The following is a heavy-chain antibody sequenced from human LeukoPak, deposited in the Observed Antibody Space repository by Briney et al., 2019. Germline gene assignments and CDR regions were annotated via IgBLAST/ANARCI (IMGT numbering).Heavy chain of an antibody. CDR3: AKVYYSYYYYGMDV. CDR2: ISVDGSNE. CDR1: GFTFSSYG. J-gene: IGHJ6*02. D-gene: IGHD2/OR15-2a*01. V-gene: IGHV3-30*18. Sequence: GGSLSLSCAASGFTFSSYGMHWVRQAPGKGLEWVAVISVDGSNEYYADSVKGRFTISRDNSKNTLYLQMNSLRPEDTAVYYCAKVYYSYYYYGMDVWGQGTTVTVSS.